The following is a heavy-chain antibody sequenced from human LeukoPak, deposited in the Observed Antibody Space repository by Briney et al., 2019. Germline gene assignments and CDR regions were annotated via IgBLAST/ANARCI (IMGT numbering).Heavy chain of an antibody. CDR3: ARDREYRGGWCDY. Sequence: ASVPVSCKTSGYTFTSYGISWVRPAPGQGLEWMGWISSYNGYKNYAQNLQGRLSITTDTSTSTNYLELRRLKSDDTAVYYCARDREYRGGWCDYCGQGTLVAVSS. CDR1: GYTFTSYG. CDR2: ISSYNGYK. D-gene: IGHD6-19*01. V-gene: IGHV1-18*04. J-gene: IGHJ4*02.